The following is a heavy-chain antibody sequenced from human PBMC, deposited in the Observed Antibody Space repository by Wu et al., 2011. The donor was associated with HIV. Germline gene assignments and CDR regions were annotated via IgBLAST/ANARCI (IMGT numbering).Heavy chain of an antibody. D-gene: IGHD5/OR15-5a*01. J-gene: IGHJ6*02. CDR3: ARAHESPRFGANLSDYYYYGMDV. V-gene: IGHV1-18*01. CDR1: GYTFTNYG. CDR2: ISAYNDDT. Sequence: QVQLVQSGAEVKKPGASVKVSCKASGYTFTNYGISWVRQAPGQGLEWMGWISAYNDDTNYAQKLQGRVTMTTDTSTSTVYMELRSLRSEDTAVYYCARAHESPRFGANLSDYYYYGMDVWAEGPRSPSS.